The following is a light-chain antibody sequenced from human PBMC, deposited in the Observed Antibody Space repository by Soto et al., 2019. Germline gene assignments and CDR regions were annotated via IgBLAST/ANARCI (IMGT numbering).Light chain of an antibody. CDR1: QGISSY. V-gene: IGKV1-8*01. CDR3: QPYYSYART. Sequence: AIRMTQSPSSFSASTGDRVTITCRASQGISSYLAWYQQKPGKAPKLLIYAASTLQSGVPSGFSGSGSGTDFTLPISCLQSEDFATYYCQPYYSYARTFGQGTKLEIK. J-gene: IGKJ2*01. CDR2: AAS.